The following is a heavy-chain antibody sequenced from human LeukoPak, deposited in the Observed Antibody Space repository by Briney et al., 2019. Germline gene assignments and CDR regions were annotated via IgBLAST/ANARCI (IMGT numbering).Heavy chain of an antibody. Sequence: GASVKVSCKASGYTFTSYYMHWVRQAPGQGLEWMGIINPSGGSTSYAQKFQGRVTMTRDMSTSTVYMELSSLRSEDTAVYYCARDAYGETFFDYWGQGTLVTVSS. CDR1: GYTFTSYY. J-gene: IGHJ4*02. CDR3: ARDAYGETFFDY. V-gene: IGHV1-46*01. CDR2: INPSGGST. D-gene: IGHD4-17*01.